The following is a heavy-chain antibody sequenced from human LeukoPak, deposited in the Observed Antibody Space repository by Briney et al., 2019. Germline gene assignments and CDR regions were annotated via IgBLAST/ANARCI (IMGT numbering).Heavy chain of an antibody. J-gene: IGHJ4*02. CDR3: ARSPIYGSGSYDDY. CDR2: INHSGST. D-gene: IGHD3-10*01. Sequence: PSETLSLTCAVYGGSFSGYYWSWIRQPPGKGLEWIGEINHSGSTNYNPSLKSRVTISVDTSKNQFSLKLCSVTAADTAVYYCARSPIYGSGSYDDYWGQGTLVTVSS. V-gene: IGHV4-34*01. CDR1: GGSFSGYY.